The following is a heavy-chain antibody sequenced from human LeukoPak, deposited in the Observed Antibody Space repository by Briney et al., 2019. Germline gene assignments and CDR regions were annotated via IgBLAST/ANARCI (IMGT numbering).Heavy chain of an antibody. D-gene: IGHD2-2*01. CDR2: IIPILGIA. CDR1: GGTFSSYT. J-gene: IGHJ6*02. CDR3: ASSPLVVVPAAMDYYYGMDV. V-gene: IGHV1-69*02. Sequence: SVNVSCKASGGTFSSYTISWVRQASGQGLEWMGRIIPILGIANYAQKFQGRVTITADKSTSTAYMELSSLRSEDTAVYYCASSPLVVVPAAMDYYYGMDVWGQGTTVTVSS.